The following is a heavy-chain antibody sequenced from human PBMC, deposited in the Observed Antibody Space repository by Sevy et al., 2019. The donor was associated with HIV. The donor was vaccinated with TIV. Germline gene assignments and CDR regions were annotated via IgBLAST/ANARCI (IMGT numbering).Heavy chain of an antibody. D-gene: IGHD2-15*01. V-gene: IGHV3-30*18. CDR3: AKANADCSGGTCYTAHYYYDMDV. J-gene: IGHJ6*02. CDR1: GFAFSDYA. Sequence: GGSLRLSCAASGFAFSDYAMHWVRQAPGKGLEWVAAISYAGDNKYFADSVKGRFTVSKDNSKNTLYLEMNSLRAEETAVYYCAKANADCSGGTCYTAHYYYDMDVWGRGATVTVSS. CDR2: ISYAGDNK.